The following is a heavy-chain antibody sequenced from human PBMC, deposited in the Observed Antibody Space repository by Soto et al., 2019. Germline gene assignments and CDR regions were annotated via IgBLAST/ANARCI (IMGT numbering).Heavy chain of an antibody. Sequence: QVQLVQSGAEVKKPGSSVKVSCKASGGTFSSYAISWVRQAPGQGLEWMGGIIPIFGTANYAQKFQGSVTITADESTSTAYMELSRLTSADTAVYYCAREGSVAPTSGHNWFDPWGQGTLVTVSS. V-gene: IGHV1-69*01. J-gene: IGHJ5*02. CDR3: AREGSVAPTSGHNWFDP. CDR2: IIPIFGTA. CDR1: GGTFSSYA.